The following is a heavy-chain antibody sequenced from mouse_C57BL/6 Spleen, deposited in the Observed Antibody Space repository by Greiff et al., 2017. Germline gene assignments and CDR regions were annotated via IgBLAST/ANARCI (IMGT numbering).Heavy chain of an antibody. CDR2: ISSGGDYI. J-gene: IGHJ1*03. CDR3: TRDQDYGSSYWYFDV. V-gene: IGHV5-9-1*02. D-gene: IGHD1-1*01. Sequence: EVKVVESGEGLVKPGGSLKLSCAASGFTFSSYAMSWVRQTPEKRLEWVAYISSGGDYIYYADTVKGRFTISRDNARNTLYLQMSSLKSEDTAMYYCTRDQDYGSSYWYFDVWGTGTTVTVSS. CDR1: GFTFSSYA.